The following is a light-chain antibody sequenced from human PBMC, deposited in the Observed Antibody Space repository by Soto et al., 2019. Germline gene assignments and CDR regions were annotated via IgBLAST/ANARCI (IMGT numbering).Light chain of an antibody. J-gene: IGKJ1*01. CDR2: VAS. V-gene: IGKV3-15*01. Sequence: EIEMTHSPATLSLSPGERATLSCRASQSVTSNLAWYQQKPGQAPRLLIYVASARATGFPARFSGSGSGTDFTLTISRLEPEDFAVYYCQQYDNSVRTFGQGTKVDI. CDR3: QQYDNSVRT. CDR1: QSVTSN.